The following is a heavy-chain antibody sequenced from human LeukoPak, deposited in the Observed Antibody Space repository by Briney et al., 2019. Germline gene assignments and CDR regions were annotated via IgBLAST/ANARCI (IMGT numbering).Heavy chain of an antibody. Sequence: SVKVSCKASGGTFTSYAISWVRQAPGQGLEWMGRIIPILGIANYAQKFQGRVTITADKSTSTAYMELSSLRSEDTAVYYCASPLPGYSSSWYSFYGMDVWGQGTTVTVSS. V-gene: IGHV1-69*04. CDR3: ASPLPGYSSSWYSFYGMDV. CDR1: GGTFTSYA. CDR2: IIPILGIA. D-gene: IGHD6-13*01. J-gene: IGHJ6*02.